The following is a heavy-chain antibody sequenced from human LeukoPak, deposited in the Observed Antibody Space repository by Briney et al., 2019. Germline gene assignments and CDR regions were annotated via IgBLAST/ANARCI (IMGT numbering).Heavy chain of an antibody. CDR2: VSSTENT. Sequence: SETLSLTCTVSGGSITYYYWSWIRQPAGRGLEWIGRVSSTENTNYNPSLRSRVTISPDKSKNQFSLKLTSVTAADTAVYYCARQSGGSYVYFDYWGQGTLVTVSS. J-gene: IGHJ4*02. CDR1: GGSITYYY. D-gene: IGHD3-22*01. CDR3: ARQSGGSYVYFDY. V-gene: IGHV4-4*07.